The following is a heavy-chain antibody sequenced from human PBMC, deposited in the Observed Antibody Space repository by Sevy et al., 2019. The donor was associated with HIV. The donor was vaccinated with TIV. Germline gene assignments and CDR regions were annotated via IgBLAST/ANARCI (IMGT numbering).Heavy chain of an antibody. V-gene: IGHV3-53*01. D-gene: IGHD3-22*01. Sequence: GEALKISCAASGFNVSSNYMNWVRQAPGKGLERVSVIYSGANTDYADSVKGRFTISRDTTKNTMYLQMNSLRAEDTAVYYCARDTITYYYDSSGYYTSGYGMDVWGQGTTVTVSS. CDR2: IYSGANT. J-gene: IGHJ6*02. CDR3: ARDTITYYYDSSGYYTSGYGMDV. CDR1: GFNVSSNY.